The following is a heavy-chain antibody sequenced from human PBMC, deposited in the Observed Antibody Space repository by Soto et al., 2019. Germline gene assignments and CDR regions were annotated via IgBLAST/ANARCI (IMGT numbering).Heavy chain of an antibody. V-gene: IGHV5-51*01. J-gene: IGHJ4*02. CDR1: GYNFTTYW. CDR3: ARGGYSGYAPDY. CDR2: IQPGDSDT. D-gene: IGHD5-12*01. Sequence: GESLKISCKVSGYNFTTYWIGWVRQIPGKGLEWMGIIQPGDSDTRYSPSFQGQVIISVDKSISTAYLRWSSLKASDTAMYYCARGGYSGYAPDYWGQGTLVTSPQ.